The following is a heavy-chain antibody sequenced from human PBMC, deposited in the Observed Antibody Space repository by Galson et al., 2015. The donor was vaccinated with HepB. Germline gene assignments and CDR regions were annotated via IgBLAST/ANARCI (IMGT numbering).Heavy chain of an antibody. CDR1: GFTFYYYS. J-gene: IGHJ6*02. D-gene: IGHD3-16*01. CDR3: GKLLIGWPRHVDV. V-gene: IGHV3-23*01. CDR2: INGGGGST. Sequence: LRRLSGAASGFTFYYYSMTWGRHAPGEGLGLVSIINGGGGSTYYADSVKGRFTITSDNSKNTLYLQMNSLRVDDTALYYCGKLLIGWPRHVDVWGQGTTVTVSS.